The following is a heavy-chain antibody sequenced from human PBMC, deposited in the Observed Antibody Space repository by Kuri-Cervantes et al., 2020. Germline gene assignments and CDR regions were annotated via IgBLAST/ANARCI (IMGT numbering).Heavy chain of an antibody. CDR2: INAGNGNT. Sequence: ASVKVSCKASGGTFSSYAISWVRQAPGQGLEWMGGINAGNGNTKYSQKFQGRVTITRDTSASTAYMELSSLRSEDTAVYYCARAALRYFPLPYWGQGTLVTVSS. D-gene: IGHD3-9*01. CDR1: GGTFSSYA. CDR3: ARAALRYFPLPY. J-gene: IGHJ4*02. V-gene: IGHV1-3*01.